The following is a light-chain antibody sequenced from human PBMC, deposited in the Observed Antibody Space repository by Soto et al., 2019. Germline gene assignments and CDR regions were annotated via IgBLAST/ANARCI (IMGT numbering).Light chain of an antibody. J-gene: IGKJ2*01. CDR1: QSLLPSNGYNY. V-gene: IGKV2-28*01. CDR3: MQALQTPFT. Sequence: DIVMTQSPLSLPVTPGEPASISCRSSQSLLPSNGYNYLDWYFLQKPRQSPQLLIYLGSNRASGVTDRFSGSGSGTDFTLKISRVEAEDVGVYFCMQALQTPFTFGQGTKLEI. CDR2: LGS.